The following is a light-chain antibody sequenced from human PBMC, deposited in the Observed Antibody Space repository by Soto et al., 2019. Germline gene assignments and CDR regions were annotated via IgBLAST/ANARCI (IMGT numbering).Light chain of an antibody. CDR2: AAS. V-gene: IGKV3-20*01. CDR1: QSVSSSSY. J-gene: IGKJ2*01. Sequence: EIVLTQSPGTLSLSPGERATLSCRASQSVSSSSYLAWYQQKPGQAPRLLIYAASSRATGIPDRFSVSGSATDFTLTISRLEPEDFAVYYCRQYGSSPSYTFGQGTKLEIK. CDR3: RQYGSSPSYT.